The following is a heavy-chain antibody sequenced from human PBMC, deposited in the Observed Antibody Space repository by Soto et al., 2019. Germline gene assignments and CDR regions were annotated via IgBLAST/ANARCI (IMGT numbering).Heavy chain of an antibody. Sequence: PGGSLRLSCTASGFTFGDYAMSWFRQAPGKGLEWVGFIRSKAYGGTTEYAASVKGRFTISRDDYKSIAYLQMNSLKTEDTAVYYCTRDRGDPYGVYYYGMDVWGQGATVTVSS. V-gene: IGHV3-49*03. CDR3: TRDRGDPYGVYYYGMDV. CDR2: IRSKAYGGTT. CDR1: GFTFGDYA. D-gene: IGHD5-18*01. J-gene: IGHJ6*02.